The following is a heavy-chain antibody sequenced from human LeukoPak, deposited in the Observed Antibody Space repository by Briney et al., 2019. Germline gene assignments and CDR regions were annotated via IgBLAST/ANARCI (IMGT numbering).Heavy chain of an antibody. J-gene: IGHJ4*02. CDR2: ISAYNGNT. CDR3: ARDSFTCSSTSCYQGDY. Sequence: ASVKVSCKASGYTFTSYGISWVRQAPGQGLEWMGWISAYNGNTNYAQKLQGRVTMTTDTSTSTAHMELRSLRSDDTAVYYCARDSFTCSSTSCYQGDYSGQGTLVTVSS. D-gene: IGHD2-2*01. V-gene: IGHV1-18*01. CDR1: GYTFTSYG.